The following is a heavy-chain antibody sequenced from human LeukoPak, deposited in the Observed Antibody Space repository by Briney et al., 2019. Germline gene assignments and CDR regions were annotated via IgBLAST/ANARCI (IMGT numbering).Heavy chain of an antibody. V-gene: IGHV5-51*01. CDR1: GYSFSSFW. Sequence: GESLQISCQGSGYSFSSFWIGWVRQMPGKGLEWMGIIYPADSDTRYSPSFQGQVTFSADKSISTAYLQWTSLKASDTAMYYCVRQVTSSWPCDYWGQGTLVTVSS. D-gene: IGHD2-15*01. CDR2: IYPADSDT. J-gene: IGHJ4*02. CDR3: VRQVTSSWPCDY.